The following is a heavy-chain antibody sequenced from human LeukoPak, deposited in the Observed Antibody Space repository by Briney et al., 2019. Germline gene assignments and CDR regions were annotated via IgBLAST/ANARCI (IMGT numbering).Heavy chain of an antibody. CDR1: GYTFTSYG. V-gene: IGHV1-18*01. CDR3: ARDRDYDFWSGLVYYYGMDV. J-gene: IGHJ6*02. CDR2: ISAYNGNT. D-gene: IGHD3-3*01. Sequence: ASVKVSCKASGYTFTSYGISWVRQAPGQGLEWMGWISAYNGNTNYAQKLQGRVTMTTDTSTSTAYMELRSLRSDDTAVYYCARDRDYDFWSGLVYYYGMDVWGQGTTVTVSS.